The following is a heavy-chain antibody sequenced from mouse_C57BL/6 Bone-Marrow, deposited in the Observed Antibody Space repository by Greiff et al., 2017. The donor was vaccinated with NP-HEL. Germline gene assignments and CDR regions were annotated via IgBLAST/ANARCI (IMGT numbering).Heavy chain of an antibody. Sequence: QVQLQQSGAELARPGASVKLSCKASGYTFTSYGISWVKQRTGQGLEWIGEIYPRSGNTYYNEKLKGKATLTADKSSSTAYMELRSLTSEDSAVYFCARGDYSNYFDYWGQGTTLTVSS. J-gene: IGHJ2*01. V-gene: IGHV1-81*01. CDR1: GYTFTSYG. CDR2: IYPRSGNT. CDR3: ARGDYSNYFDY. D-gene: IGHD2-5*01.